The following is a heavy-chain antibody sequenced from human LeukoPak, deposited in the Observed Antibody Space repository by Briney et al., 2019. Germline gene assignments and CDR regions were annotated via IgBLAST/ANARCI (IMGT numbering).Heavy chain of an antibody. CDR2: ISYDGSNK. V-gene: IGHV3-30*18. J-gene: IGHJ4*02. Sequence: GGSLRLSCAASGFTFSSYGMHWVRQAPGKGLEWVAVISYDGSNKYYADSVKGRFTISRDNSKNTLYLQMNSLRAEDTAVYYFAKDPDGDWGQGTLVTVSS. D-gene: IGHD4-17*01. CDR1: GFTFSSYG. CDR3: AKDPDGD.